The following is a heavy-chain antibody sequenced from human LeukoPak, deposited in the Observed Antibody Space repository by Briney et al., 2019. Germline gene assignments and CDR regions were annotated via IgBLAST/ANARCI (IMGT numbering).Heavy chain of an antibody. D-gene: IGHD6-13*01. V-gene: IGHV5-51*01. CDR2: IYPGDSDT. CDR1: GSSFTSYW. CDR3: ARVKQLPFQYYYYYGMDV. J-gene: IGHJ6*04. Sequence: GESLKISCKGSGSSFTSYWIGWVRQMPGKGLEWMGIIYPGDSDTRYSPSFQGQVTISADKSISTAYLQWSSLKASDTAMYYCARVKQLPFQYYYYYGMDVWGKGTTVTVSS.